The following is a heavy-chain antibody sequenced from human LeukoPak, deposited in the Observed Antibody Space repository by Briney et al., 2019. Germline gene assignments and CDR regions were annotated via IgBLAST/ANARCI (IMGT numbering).Heavy chain of an antibody. CDR2: IYTSGST. V-gene: IGHV4-4*09. Sequence: SETLSLTRTVSGGSISSYYWSWIRQPPGKGLEWIGYIYTSGSTNYNPSLKSRVTISVDTSKNQFSLKLSSVTAADTAVYYCARLGYDFWSGYFPHYYYYYMDVWGKGTTVTVSS. CDR3: ARLGYDFWSGYFPHYYYYYMDV. J-gene: IGHJ6*03. CDR1: GGSISSYY. D-gene: IGHD3-3*01.